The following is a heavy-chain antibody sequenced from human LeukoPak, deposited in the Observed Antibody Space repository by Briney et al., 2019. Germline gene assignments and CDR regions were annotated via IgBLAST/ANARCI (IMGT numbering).Heavy chain of an antibody. CDR2: IYYSGST. V-gene: IGHV4-59*08. CDR3: ARAKDSYSSRVREDLDY. CDR1: GGSISGYY. D-gene: IGHD6-13*01. Sequence: PSETLSLTCTVSGGSISGYYWSWIRQPPGKGLEWIGYIYYSGSTNYNPSLKSRVTISIDTSKNQFSLKLSSVTAADTAVYYCARAKDSYSSRVREDLDYWGQGTLVTVSS. J-gene: IGHJ4*02.